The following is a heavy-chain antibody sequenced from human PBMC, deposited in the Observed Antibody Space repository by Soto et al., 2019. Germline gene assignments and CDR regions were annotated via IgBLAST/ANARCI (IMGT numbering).Heavy chain of an antibody. Sequence: SETMSLTCTVSGGSISSGGYYWSWIRQHPGKGLEWIGYIYYSGSTYYNPSLKSRVTISVDTSKNQFSLKLSSVTAADTAVYYCATPLPYYYDSSGYPPLFPFDIWGQGTMVTVS. CDR3: ATPLPYYYDSSGYPPLFPFDI. D-gene: IGHD3-22*01. CDR1: GGSISSGGYY. V-gene: IGHV4-31*03. CDR2: IYYSGST. J-gene: IGHJ3*02.